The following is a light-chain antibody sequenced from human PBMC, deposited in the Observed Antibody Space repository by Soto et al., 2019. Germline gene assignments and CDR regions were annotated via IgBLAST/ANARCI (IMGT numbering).Light chain of an antibody. CDR3: SSYTSSSTL. Sequence: QAVVTQPPSVSGAPGQRVTISCTGSRSNIGAGYDVHWYQQLPGTAPKLLIYGTNNRPSGVPDRFSGSKSGMSASLAITGLQTEDEADYYCSSYTSSSTLFGTGTKVTVL. V-gene: IGLV1-40*01. CDR1: RSNIGAGYD. J-gene: IGLJ1*01. CDR2: GTN.